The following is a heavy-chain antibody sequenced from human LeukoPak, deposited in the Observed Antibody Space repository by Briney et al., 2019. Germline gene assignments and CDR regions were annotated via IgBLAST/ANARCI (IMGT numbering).Heavy chain of an antibody. CDR3: ATQGVTMIVVD. J-gene: IGHJ4*02. Sequence: SETLSLTCTVSGGSISSSTYYWGWIRQSPGKGLEWIGGIYHSGTTHYNPSLKSRVTISVDTSKNQFSLKLSSVTAADTAVYYCATQGVTMIVVDWGQGTLVTVSS. CDR2: IYHSGTT. CDR1: GGSISSSTYY. D-gene: IGHD3-22*01. V-gene: IGHV4-39*01.